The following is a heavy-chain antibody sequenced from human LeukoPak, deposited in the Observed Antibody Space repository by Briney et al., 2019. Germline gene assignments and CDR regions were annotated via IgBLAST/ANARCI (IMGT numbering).Heavy chain of an antibody. V-gene: IGHV1-2*02. J-gene: IGHJ4*02. CDR2: INPNSGDT. CDR3: VRDRHTVAVAATLDY. Sequence: ASVKVSCKASGYTFTRYYMHWVRQAPGQGLEWMGWINPNSGDTKYAQNFQGRVTMTRDTSITTTYMELSSLRSDDTAVYYCVRDRHTVAVAATLDYWGQGTLVIASS. D-gene: IGHD6-19*01. CDR1: GYTFTRYY.